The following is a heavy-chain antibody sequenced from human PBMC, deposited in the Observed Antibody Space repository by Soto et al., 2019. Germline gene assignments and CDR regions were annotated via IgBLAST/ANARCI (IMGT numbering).Heavy chain of an antibody. J-gene: IGHJ5*02. CDR1: GGSISSYY. Sequence: SETLSLTGTVAGGSISSYYWSWIRQPPGKGLEWIGYIYYSRNTYYNPSLKGRVTISLDHSRNQFSLRLNSVTAADTAVYFCASSKYDVVAGSVWFDPWGQGTLVTVSS. D-gene: IGHD2-21*01. CDR3: ASSKYDVVAGSVWFDP. V-gene: IGHV4-59*12. CDR2: IYYSRNT.